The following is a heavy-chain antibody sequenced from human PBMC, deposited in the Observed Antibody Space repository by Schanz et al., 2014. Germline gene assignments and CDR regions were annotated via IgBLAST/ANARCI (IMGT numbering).Heavy chain of an antibody. CDR2: IWSDGSGK. V-gene: IGHV3-33*01. J-gene: IGHJ6*02. Sequence: QVQLVESGGGVVQPGGSLRLSCAASGFIFSNYGMHWVRQAPGKGLEWVAVIWSDGSGKYYADSVKGRFTISRDSPKNTLYLQMNSLRAEDTALYYCARDSGRYYDKSMDVWGQGTTXAVSS. CDR3: ARDSGRYYDKSMDV. CDR1: GFIFSNYG. D-gene: IGHD3-9*01.